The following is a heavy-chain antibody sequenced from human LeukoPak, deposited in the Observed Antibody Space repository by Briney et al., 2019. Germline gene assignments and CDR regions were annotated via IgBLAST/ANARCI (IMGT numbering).Heavy chain of an antibody. D-gene: IGHD6-13*01. CDR3: ARAYSSSWYDF. CDR2: ISSSGSGGST. CDR1: GFTFSSYW. Sequence: GGSLRLSCVASGFTFSSYWMHWVRQAPGKGLEWVSGISSSGSGGSTYYADSVKGRFTISRDNSKNTLYLQINSVRAEDTAVYYCARAYSSSWYDFWGQGTLVTVSS. J-gene: IGHJ5*01. V-gene: IGHV3-23*01.